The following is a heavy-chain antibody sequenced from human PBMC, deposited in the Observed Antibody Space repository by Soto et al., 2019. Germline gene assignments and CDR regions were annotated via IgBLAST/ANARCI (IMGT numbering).Heavy chain of an antibody. D-gene: IGHD3-22*01. CDR1: GFTFDDYA. J-gene: IGHJ5*02. Sequence: PGGSLRLSCAAFGFTFDDYAMHWVRQAPGKGLEWVSGISWNSGSIGYADSVKGRFTISRDNAKNSLYLQMNSLRAEDTALYYCAKGAYYYDSSGYYQAWGQGTLVTVSS. V-gene: IGHV3-9*01. CDR2: ISWNSGSI. CDR3: AKGAYYYDSSGYYQA.